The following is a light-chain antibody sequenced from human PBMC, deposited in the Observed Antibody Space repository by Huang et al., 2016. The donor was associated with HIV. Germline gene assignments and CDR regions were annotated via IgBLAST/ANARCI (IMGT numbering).Light chain of an antibody. J-gene: IGKJ5*01. Sequence: ERVMTQSPATLSVAPGERVTLSCRASHIVSSNLAWYQQKPGQAPRLLIHGASTRATGIPARFSGSGSGTEFTLAISSLQSEDSGVYFCQQYDNWPLTFGQGTRLEIK. CDR2: GAS. CDR3: QQYDNWPLT. V-gene: IGKV3-15*01. CDR1: HIVSSN.